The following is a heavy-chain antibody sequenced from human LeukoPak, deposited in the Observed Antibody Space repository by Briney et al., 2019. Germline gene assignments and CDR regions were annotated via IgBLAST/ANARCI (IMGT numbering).Heavy chain of an antibody. CDR1: GFTLSSYD. D-gene: IGHD2-2*01. CDR3: TRGGFCSSTICDLWNAFDI. V-gene: IGHV3-48*03. Sequence: GGSLRLSCAASGFTLSSYDMNWVRQAPGKGLERVSYIRSSDNTIYYAESVKGRFTISRDNAKNSLYLQMNSLRAEDTAVYYCTRGGFCSSTICDLWNAFDIWGQGTVVTVSS. CDR2: IRSSDNTI. J-gene: IGHJ3*02.